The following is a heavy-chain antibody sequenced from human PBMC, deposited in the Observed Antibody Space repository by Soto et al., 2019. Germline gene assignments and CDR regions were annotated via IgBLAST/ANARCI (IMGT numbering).Heavy chain of an antibody. Sequence: QVHLVQSGSEVRKPGSSVKVSCKDSGGTLSSYAITWVRLAPGQGLEWMGGIIPIFNIPDYAQKFQGRVSITADKATSTAYTELSNLSPEDTAIYYCAKARGYGSGRNNHYYGMDVWGQGTTVTVSS. J-gene: IGHJ6*02. CDR3: AKARGYGSGRNNHYYGMDV. CDR1: GGTLSSYA. CDR2: IIPIFNIP. D-gene: IGHD3-10*01. V-gene: IGHV1-69*17.